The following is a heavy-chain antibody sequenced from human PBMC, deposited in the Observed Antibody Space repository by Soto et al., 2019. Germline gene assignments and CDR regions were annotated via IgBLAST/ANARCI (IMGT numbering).Heavy chain of an antibody. CDR2: ISGSGGST. CDR1: GFTFSSYA. J-gene: IGHJ4*02. V-gene: IGHV3-23*01. D-gene: IGHD4-17*01. Sequence: VGSLRLSCAASGFTFSSYAMSWVRQAPGKGLEWVSAISGSGGSTYYADSVKGRFTISRDNSKNTLYLQMNSLRAEDTAVYYCAKDYGDGIYYFDYWGQGTLVTVSS. CDR3: AKDYGDGIYYFDY.